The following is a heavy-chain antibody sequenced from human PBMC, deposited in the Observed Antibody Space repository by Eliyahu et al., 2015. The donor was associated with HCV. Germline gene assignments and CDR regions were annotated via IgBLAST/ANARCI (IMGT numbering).Heavy chain of an antibody. V-gene: IGHV3-74*01. Sequence: EAQLVVSGGNVVQPGGSLRLSCEASRVTFGDNWIHWVRRAPGKGLVWVSHISPDGTRTSYADDVKGRFKMARDDTNKIIYLEMYSLRADDTAVYYCARSGSDIWGAFNVWGLGTMVTVSS. CDR2: ISPDGTRT. CDR1: RVTFGDNW. CDR3: ARSGSDIWGAFNV. D-gene: IGHD1-26*01. J-gene: IGHJ3*01.